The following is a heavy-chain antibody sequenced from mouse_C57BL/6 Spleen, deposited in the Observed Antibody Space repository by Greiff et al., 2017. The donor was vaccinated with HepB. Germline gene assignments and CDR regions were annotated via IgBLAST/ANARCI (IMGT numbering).Heavy chain of an antibody. Sequence: EVQLQESGPELVKPGASVKISCKASGYSFTDYNMNWVKQSNGKSLEWIGVINPNYGTTSYNQKFKGKATLTVDQSSSTAYMQLNSLTSEDSAVYYCATIYYYGSSYPYAMDYWGQGTSVTVSS. CDR2: INPNYGTT. CDR1: GYSFTDYN. D-gene: IGHD1-1*01. CDR3: ATIYYYGSSYPYAMDY. V-gene: IGHV1-39*01. J-gene: IGHJ4*01.